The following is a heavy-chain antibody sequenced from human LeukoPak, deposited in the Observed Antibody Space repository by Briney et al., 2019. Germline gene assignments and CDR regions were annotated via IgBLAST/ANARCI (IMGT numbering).Heavy chain of an antibody. CDR1: GGSFSGYY. CDR3: VQVRLAGLFDP. J-gene: IGHJ5*02. Sequence: PSETLSLTCAVYGGSFSGYYWTWIRQPPGKRLEWLGYIHYSGSTNYNPSLNSRVTMSLDASKNQFSLKLSSVSAADMAVYYCVQVRLAGLFDPWGQGTLVTVSS. D-gene: IGHD3-3*02. CDR2: IHYSGST. V-gene: IGHV4-59*01.